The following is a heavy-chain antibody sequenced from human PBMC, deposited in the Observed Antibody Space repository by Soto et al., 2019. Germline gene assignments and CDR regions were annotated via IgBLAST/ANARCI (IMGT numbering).Heavy chain of an antibody. J-gene: IGHJ4*02. CDR2: IYYSGST. D-gene: IGHD3-10*01. CDR3: ARGLKGPLWGWQQRAGYYFDY. Sequence: QVQLQESGPGLVKPSQTLSLTCTVSGGSISSGDYYWSWIRQPPGKGLEWIGYIYYSGSTYYNPSLKSRVTMSVDTSKNQFSLKRSSVTAADTAVYYCARGLKGPLWGWQQRAGYYFDYWCQGTLVTVSS. CDR1: GGSISSGDYY. V-gene: IGHV4-30-4*01.